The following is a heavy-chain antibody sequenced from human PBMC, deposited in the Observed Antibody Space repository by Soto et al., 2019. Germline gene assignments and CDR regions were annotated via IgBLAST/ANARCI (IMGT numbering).Heavy chain of an antibody. V-gene: IGHV1-18*01. Sequence: QVQLVQSGAEVKKPGASVKVSCKASGYTFTSYGISWVRQAPGQGLEWMGWISAYNGNTNYAQKLQGRVTMTTDKPTSTAYMELRSLRSDDTAVYYCARDVYVYCSGGSCDGDYWGQGTLVTVSS. J-gene: IGHJ4*02. CDR2: ISAYNGNT. D-gene: IGHD2-15*01. CDR3: ARDVYVYCSGGSCDGDY. CDR1: GYTFTSYG.